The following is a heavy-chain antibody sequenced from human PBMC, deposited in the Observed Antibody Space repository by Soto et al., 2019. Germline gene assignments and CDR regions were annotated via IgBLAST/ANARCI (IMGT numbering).Heavy chain of an antibody. V-gene: IGHV3-33*01. D-gene: IGHD1-1*01. Sequence: QVPLVESGGGVARPGTSLRLSCAATGFSFSAHGMHWVRQAPGKGLEWLAVINDGSEEGYADSVRGRFTISRDNARNILYLQMDNLRAEDSALYYCARDDLFVDNGLDHWGQGTLVTVSS. J-gene: IGHJ4*02. CDR2: INDGSEE. CDR1: GFSFSAHG. CDR3: ARDDLFVDNGLDH.